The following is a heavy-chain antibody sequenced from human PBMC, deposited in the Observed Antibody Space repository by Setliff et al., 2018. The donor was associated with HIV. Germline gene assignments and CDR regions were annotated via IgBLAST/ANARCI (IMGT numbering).Heavy chain of an antibody. J-gene: IGHJ3*01. Sequence: ETLSLTCAVYGGSLSGDYWSWIRQPPGKGPEWIGEINRRGVTNDNPSLQSRVTILVDTSKNQFSLKLFSVTAADTAVYYCARVRPVASPGSSYDVWGQGTMVTVSS. CDR1: GGSLSGDY. D-gene: IGHD6-19*01. CDR3: ARVRPVASPGSSYDV. CDR2: INRRGVT. V-gene: IGHV4-34*01.